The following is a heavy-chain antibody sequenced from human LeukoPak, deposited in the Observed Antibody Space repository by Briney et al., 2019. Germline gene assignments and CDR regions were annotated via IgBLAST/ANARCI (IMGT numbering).Heavy chain of an antibody. CDR1: GGSFSGDF. D-gene: IGHD6-13*01. Sequence: PSETLSLTCAVYGGSFSGDFWRWVRQSPGKGLEWIGEIKHDGSTTYNPSLESRVTISVDTSKNQFSLKLNSVTAADTAVYYCARERKYSSSGGAYNWFDPWGQGTLVTVSS. CDR3: ARERKYSSSGGAYNWFDP. V-gene: IGHV4-34*01. J-gene: IGHJ5*02. CDR2: IKHDGST.